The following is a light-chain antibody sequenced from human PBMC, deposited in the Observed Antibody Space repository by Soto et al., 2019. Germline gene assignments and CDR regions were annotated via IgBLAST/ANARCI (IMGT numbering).Light chain of an antibody. Sequence: SYELTQPPSVSVAPGQTARITCGGNNIGSKSVHWYQQKPGQAPVLVVYDDSDRPSAIPERFSGSNSGNTATLTISRVEAVDEADYYGQVLDSSSDHLVVFGGGTKLTVL. CDR2: DDS. CDR3: QVLDSSSDHLVV. J-gene: IGLJ2*01. CDR1: NIGSKS. V-gene: IGLV3-21*02.